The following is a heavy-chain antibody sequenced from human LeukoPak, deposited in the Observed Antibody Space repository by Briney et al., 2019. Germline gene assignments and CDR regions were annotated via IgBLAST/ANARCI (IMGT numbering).Heavy chain of an antibody. J-gene: IGHJ4*02. CDR2: VHLNGRS. D-gene: IGHD6-19*01. V-gene: IGHV4-4*02. Sequence: SGTLSLTCDVSGGSISATNWWTWVRQPPGGGLEWIGEVHLNGRSHYSPSLESRVTMSADMSENHISLHLTSVTAADTAVYYCARVKFNSGWYSYFDSWGQGTLVTVSS. CDR3: ARVKFNSGWYSYFDS. CDR1: GGSISATNW.